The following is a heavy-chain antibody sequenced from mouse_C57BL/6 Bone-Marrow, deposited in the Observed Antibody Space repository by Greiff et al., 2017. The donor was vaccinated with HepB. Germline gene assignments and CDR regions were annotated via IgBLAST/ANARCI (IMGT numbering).Heavy chain of an antibody. D-gene: IGHD2-4*01. V-gene: IGHV10-1*01. CDR3: VRPRYDYDDYAMDY. CDR1: GFSFNTYA. J-gene: IGHJ4*01. CDR2: IRSKSNNYAT. Sequence: EVQGVESGGGLVQPKGSLKLSCAASGFSFNTYAMNWVRQAPGKGLEWVARIRSKSNNYATYYVDSVKDRFTISRDDSESMLYLQMNNLKTEDTAMYYCVRPRYDYDDYAMDYWGQGTSVTVSS.